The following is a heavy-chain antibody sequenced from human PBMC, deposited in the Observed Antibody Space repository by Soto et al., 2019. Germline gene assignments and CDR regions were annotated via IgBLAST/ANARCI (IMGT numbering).Heavy chain of an antibody. CDR2: IVVGSGNT. D-gene: IGHD6-19*01. Sequence: ASWKVYCQSSGLTFTSSAVQWVRQARGQLLEWIGWIVVGSGNTNYAQKFQERVTITRDMSTSTAYMELSSLRAEDTAVYYCARDPSPVYSNVWYDVFDIWGRGTMVTVSS. CDR3: ARDPSPVYSNVWYDVFDI. CDR1: GLTFTSSA. J-gene: IGHJ3*02. V-gene: IGHV1-58*01.